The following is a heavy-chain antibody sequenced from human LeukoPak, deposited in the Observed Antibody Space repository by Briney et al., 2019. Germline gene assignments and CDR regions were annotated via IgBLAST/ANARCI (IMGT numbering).Heavy chain of an antibody. Sequence: GESLKISCKGSGYSFTSYWIGWVRQMLGKGLERMGIIYPGDSDTRYSPSFHGQVTISADKSISTAYLQWSSLKASDTAMYYCARLGTEQWELLCDYWGQGTLVTVSS. CDR3: ARLGTEQWELLCDY. J-gene: IGHJ4*02. CDR1: GYSFTSYW. CDR2: IYPGDSDT. D-gene: IGHD1-26*01. V-gene: IGHV5-51*01.